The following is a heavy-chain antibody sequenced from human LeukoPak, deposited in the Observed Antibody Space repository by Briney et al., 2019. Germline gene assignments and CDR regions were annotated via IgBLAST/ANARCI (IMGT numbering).Heavy chain of an antibody. CDR1: GFTLSSYW. J-gene: IGHJ4*02. D-gene: IGHD6-13*01. CDR2: INSDGSST. Sequence: GGSLRLSCAASGFTLSSYWMHWVRQAPGKGLVWVSRINSDGSSTSYADSVKGRFTISRDNAKNSLYLQMNSLRAEDTAVYYCARESERAARVDYWGQGTLVTVSS. V-gene: IGHV3-74*01. CDR3: ARESERAARVDY.